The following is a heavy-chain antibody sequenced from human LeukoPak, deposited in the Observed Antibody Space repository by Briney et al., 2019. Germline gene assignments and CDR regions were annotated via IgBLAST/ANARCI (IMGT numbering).Heavy chain of an antibody. V-gene: IGHV4-34*01. CDR3: ARGPNYVWGSYRYFDY. D-gene: IGHD3-16*02. Sequence: SETLSLTCAVYGGSFSGYYWSWIRQPPGKGLEWIGEINHSGSTSYNPSLKSRVTISVDTSKNHFSLKLTSVTAADTAVYYCARGPNYVWGSYRYFDYWGQGTLVTVSS. CDR1: GGSFSGYY. J-gene: IGHJ4*02. CDR2: INHSGST.